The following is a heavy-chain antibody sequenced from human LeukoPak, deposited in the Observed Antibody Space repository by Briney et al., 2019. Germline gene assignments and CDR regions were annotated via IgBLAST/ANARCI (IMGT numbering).Heavy chain of an antibody. J-gene: IGHJ4*02. CDR1: GDSISIDSYY. CDR2: IYYAGTT. D-gene: IGHD2-2*01. CDR3: SRNIVVVPAANDY. V-gene: IGHV4-39*01. Sequence: SETLSLTCTVSGDSISIDSYYWDWIRRPPGRGWEWIEHIYYAGTTSYAPSLKSRVTISVDTTKNQCSLKLRSVTAADTAVYYCSRNIVVVPAANDYWGQGTLVTVSS.